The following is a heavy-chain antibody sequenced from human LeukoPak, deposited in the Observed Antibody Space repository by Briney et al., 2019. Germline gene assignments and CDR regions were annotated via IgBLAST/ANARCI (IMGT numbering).Heavy chain of an antibody. Sequence: SETLSLTRTVSGGSISSYYWSWIRQPPGKGLEWIGYIYYSGSTNYNPSLKSRVTISVDTSKNQFSLELSSVTAADTAVYYCARASKLRGSDYWGQGTLVTVSS. CDR1: GGSISSYY. V-gene: IGHV4-59*01. CDR3: ARASKLRGSDY. J-gene: IGHJ4*02. CDR2: IYYSGST. D-gene: IGHD4-23*01.